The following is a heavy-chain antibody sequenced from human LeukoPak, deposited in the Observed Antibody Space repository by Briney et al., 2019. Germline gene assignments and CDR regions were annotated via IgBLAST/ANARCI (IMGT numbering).Heavy chain of an antibody. CDR2: INPNSGGT. V-gene: IGHV1-2*02. Sequence: ASVKVSCKASGHTFGDHYMHWVRQAPGQGLEWMGWINPNSGGTKYAQRFQGRVTMTRDTSISTAYTELRRLRSDDTAVYYCARVLLWTGIPEGFDPWGQGTLVTVSS. D-gene: IGHD3/OR15-3a*01. J-gene: IGHJ5*02. CDR1: GHTFGDHY. CDR3: ARVLLWTGIPEGFDP.